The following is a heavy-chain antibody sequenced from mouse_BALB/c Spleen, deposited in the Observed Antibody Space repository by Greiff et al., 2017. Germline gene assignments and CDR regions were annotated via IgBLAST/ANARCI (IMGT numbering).Heavy chain of an antibody. V-gene: IGHV5-9-3*01. CDR1: GFTFSSYA. CDR3: ARPGDGSSYGFAY. CDR2: ISSGGSYT. D-gene: IGHD1-1*01. J-gene: IGHJ3*01. Sequence: EVQGVESGGGLVQPGGSRKLSCAASGFTFSSYAMSWVRQTPEKRLEWVATISSGGSYTYYPDSVKGRFTISRDNAKNTLYLQMSSLRSEDTAMYYCARPGDGSSYGFAYWGQGTLVTVSA.